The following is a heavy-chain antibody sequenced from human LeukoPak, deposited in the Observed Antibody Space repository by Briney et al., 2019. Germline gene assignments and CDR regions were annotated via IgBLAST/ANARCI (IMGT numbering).Heavy chain of an antibody. J-gene: IGHJ4*02. CDR1: GFTVSRNS. Sequence: PGGSLRLSCTVSGFTVSRNSWSWVRQAPGKGLEWVSFIYSGVNTHYSDSVKGRFTISRDNSKNTLYLQMNSLRAEDTAIYYCARRAGEYSHPYDYWGQGTLVTVSS. CDR2: IYSGVNT. CDR3: ARRAGEYSHPYDY. V-gene: IGHV3-53*01. D-gene: IGHD2-15*01.